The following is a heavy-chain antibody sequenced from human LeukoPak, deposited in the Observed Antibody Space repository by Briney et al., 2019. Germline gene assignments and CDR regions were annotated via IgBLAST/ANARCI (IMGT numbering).Heavy chain of an antibody. CDR1: GFTFSSYW. J-gene: IGHJ6*04. CDR2: IKQDGSEK. V-gene: IGHV3-7*01. D-gene: IGHD3-10*01. CDR3: ARDPYGSGSYYYYYYYGMDV. Sequence: GGSLRLSCAASGFTFSSYWMSWVRQAPGKGLEWVANIKQDGSEKYYVDSVKGRFTISRDNAKNSLYLQMNSLRAEDTAVYYCARDPYGSGSYYYYYYYGMDVWGKGTTVTVSS.